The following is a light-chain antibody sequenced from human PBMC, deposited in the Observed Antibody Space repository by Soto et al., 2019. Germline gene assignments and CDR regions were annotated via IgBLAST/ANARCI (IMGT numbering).Light chain of an antibody. CDR2: GAS. J-gene: IGKJ1*01. Sequence: EIVLTQSPGTLSFSPGERATLSCRSSQSVSSSYLAWYQQKPGQAPRLLIYGASSRATGIPDRFSGSGAGTDFTLTISRLEPDDFSVYYCQQYGISPTWTFGQGTKVDIK. CDR1: QSVSSSY. V-gene: IGKV3-20*01. CDR3: QQYGISPTWT.